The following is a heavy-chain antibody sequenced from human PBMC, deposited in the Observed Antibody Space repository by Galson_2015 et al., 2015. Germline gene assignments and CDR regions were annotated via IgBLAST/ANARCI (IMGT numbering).Heavy chain of an antibody. CDR3: ARYGSGSFAY. CDR1: GYTFTTYA. CDR2: IDLVNGNT. Sequence: SVKVSRKASGYTFTTYAIHWVRQAPGQGLEWMGWIDLVNGNTKYPQKFQGRVSFTRDTSASTAYMEVNILTSEDTAVYYCARYGSGSFAYWGQGTLVTVSS. D-gene: IGHD3-10*01. V-gene: IGHV1-3*01. J-gene: IGHJ4*02.